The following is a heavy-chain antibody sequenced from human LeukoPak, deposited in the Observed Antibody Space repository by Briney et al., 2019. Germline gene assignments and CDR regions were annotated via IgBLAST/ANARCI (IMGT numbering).Heavy chain of an antibody. CDR3: ARDPEGTRDY. CDR2: INHSGST. J-gene: IGHJ4*02. D-gene: IGHD2-8*01. V-gene: IGHV4-34*01. Sequence: PSETLSLACAVYGGSFSGYYWSWIRQPPGKGLEWIGEINHSGSTNYNPSLKSRVTISVDTSKNQFSLKLSSVTAADTAVYYCARDPEGTRDYWGQGTLVTVSS. CDR1: GGSFSGYY.